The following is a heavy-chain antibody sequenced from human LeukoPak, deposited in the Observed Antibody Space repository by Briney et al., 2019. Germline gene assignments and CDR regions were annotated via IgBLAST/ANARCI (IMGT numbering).Heavy chain of an antibody. CDR3: ARDFLNRQFDY. J-gene: IGHJ4*02. CDR2: IYVEGST. V-gene: IGHV3-66*01. D-gene: IGHD2/OR15-2a*01. CDR1: GFTISTNY. Sequence: GGSLRLSCAASGFTISTNYMSWVRQAPGKGLEWVSVIYVEGSTYYTDSVRGRFSISRDNSKNTLYLQMNNLRVEDTAVYYCARDFLNRQFDYWGQGTLVTVSS.